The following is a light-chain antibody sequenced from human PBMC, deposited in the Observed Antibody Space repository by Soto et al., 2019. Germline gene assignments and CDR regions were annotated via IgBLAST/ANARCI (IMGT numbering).Light chain of an antibody. J-gene: IGKJ3*01. CDR2: GAT. CDR3: QESSSGPPFT. V-gene: IGKV1-39*01. CDR1: QSISIY. Sequence: DIQMTQSPSSLSASVGDRVTIACRATQSISIYLNWYQQKPGKAPKLLIYGATTLQSGVPSRFSADGSGTDFNLTIRSLQPEDFATYYCQESSSGPPFTFGPGTKVD.